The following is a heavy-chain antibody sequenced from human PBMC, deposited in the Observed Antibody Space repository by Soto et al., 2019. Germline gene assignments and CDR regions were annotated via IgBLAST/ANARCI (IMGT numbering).Heavy chain of an antibody. CDR1: GCTFDDYA. CDR2: ISCNSGSI. V-gene: IGHV3-9*01. D-gene: IGHD6-19*01. Sequence: PGGSLRLSYAASGCTFDDYAMRWVRQAPGKGLEWVSGISCNSGSIGYADSVKGRFTISRDNSKNTLYLQMNSLRAEDTAVYYCAKEPGRRIAVAYNRFDPWGQGTLVTVSS. J-gene: IGHJ5*02. CDR3: AKEPGRRIAVAYNRFDP.